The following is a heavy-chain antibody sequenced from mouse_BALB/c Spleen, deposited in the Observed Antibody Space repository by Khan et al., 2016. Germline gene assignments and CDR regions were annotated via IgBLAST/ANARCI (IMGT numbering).Heavy chain of an antibody. Sequence: EVQLVESGGGLVQPKGSLKLSCAASGFTFNTYAMNWVRQAPGKGLEWVARIRSKSNNYATYYADSVKDRFTISRDDSQSMLYLQMKNLKTEDTAMYYCVTTVVGAYWGQGTLVTVSA. CDR2: IRSKSNNYAT. J-gene: IGHJ3*01. CDR1: GFTFNTYA. CDR3: VTTVVGAY. D-gene: IGHD1-1*01. V-gene: IGHV10-1*02.